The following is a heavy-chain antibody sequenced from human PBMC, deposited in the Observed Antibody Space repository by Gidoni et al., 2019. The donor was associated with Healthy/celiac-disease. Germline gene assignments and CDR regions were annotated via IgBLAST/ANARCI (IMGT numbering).Heavy chain of an antibody. Sequence: QLQLQESGPGLVKPSETLSLTCTVSGGSISSSSYYWGWIRQPPGKGLEWIGSIYYSGSTYYNPSLKSRVTISVETSKNQFSLKLSSVTAADTAVYYCASLTGIAAAGTGWFDPWRQGTLVTVSS. J-gene: IGHJ5*02. V-gene: IGHV4-39*01. CDR2: IYYSGST. D-gene: IGHD6-13*01. CDR3: ASLTGIAAAGTGWFDP. CDR1: GGSISSSSYY.